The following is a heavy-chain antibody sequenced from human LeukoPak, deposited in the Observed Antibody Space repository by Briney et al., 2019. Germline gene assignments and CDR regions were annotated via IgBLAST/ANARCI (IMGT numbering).Heavy chain of an antibody. V-gene: IGHV3-74*01. D-gene: IGHD5-18*01. CDR3: ARGRYSSGYVADY. CDR1: GFIFSSYW. J-gene: IGHJ4*02. CDR2: INNDGSGI. Sequence: RSGGSLRLSCAASGFIFSSYWMHWVRQAPGKGLVWVSRINNDGSGITYADSVKGRFTISRDNAKNTLYLQMNSLRAEDTAVYHCARGRYSSGYVADYWGQGTLVTVSS.